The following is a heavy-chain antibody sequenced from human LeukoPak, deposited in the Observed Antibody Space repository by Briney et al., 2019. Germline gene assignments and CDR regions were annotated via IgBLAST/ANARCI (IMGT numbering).Heavy chain of an antibody. CDR2: IYYSGST. CDR3: ARDRNYYGSGSFDY. J-gene: IGHJ4*02. CDR1: GGSVSSSPYY. Sequence: TLSLTCTVSGGSVSSSPYYWGWIRQPPGKGLEWIGYIYYSGSTNYNPSLKSRVTISVDTSKNQFSLKLSSVTAADTAVYYCARDRNYYGSGSFDYWGQGTLVTVSS. V-gene: IGHV4-61*01. D-gene: IGHD3-10*01.